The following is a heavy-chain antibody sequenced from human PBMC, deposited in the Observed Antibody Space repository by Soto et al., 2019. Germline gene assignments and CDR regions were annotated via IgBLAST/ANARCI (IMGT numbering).Heavy chain of an antibody. J-gene: IGHJ6*02. D-gene: IGHD3-10*01. CDR3: AKGLIRSYSIPNPDYGLDV. CDR1: GFTFTNYA. V-gene: IGHV3-23*01. CDR2: VSGSGGTT. Sequence: EVQLLESGGGLVQPGGCLRLSCAASGFTFTNYAMSWVRQAPGKGLEWVAAVSGSGGTTYYADSVRGRFTISRDNSKNTLYVQMNSLRAGDTAIYYCAKGLIRSYSIPNPDYGLDVWGQGTTVTVSS.